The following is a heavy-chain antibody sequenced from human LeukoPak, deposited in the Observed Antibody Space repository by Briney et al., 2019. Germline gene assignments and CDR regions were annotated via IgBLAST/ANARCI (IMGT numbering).Heavy chain of an antibody. CDR3: ARDGSGGGWRYFDY. V-gene: IGHV3-33*01. D-gene: IGHD6-19*01. CDR2: IYYDGNTK. Sequence: GRSLRLSCVASGFSFSNYGFHWVRQAPGKGLEWVADIYYDGNTKYYGDSVKGRFTISRDNSENTLFLQMNSRRAEDTAVYYCARDGSGGGWRYFDYWGQGALVTASS. J-gene: IGHJ4*02. CDR1: GFSFSNYG.